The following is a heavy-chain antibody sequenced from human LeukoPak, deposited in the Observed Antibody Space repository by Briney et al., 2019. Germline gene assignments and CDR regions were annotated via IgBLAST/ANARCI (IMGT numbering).Heavy chain of an antibody. D-gene: IGHD6-6*01. CDR1: GFTFSSYA. CDR3: AKRVEYSSPGGYFDY. J-gene: IGHJ4*02. CDR2: ITDSGGST. V-gene: IGHV3-23*01. Sequence: PGGSQRLSCAASGFTFSSYAMSWVRQAPGKGLEWVSAITDSGGSTYYADSAKGRFTISRDNSRNMLYLQMDSLRAEDTAVYYCAKRVEYSSPGGYFDYWGQGTLVTVSS.